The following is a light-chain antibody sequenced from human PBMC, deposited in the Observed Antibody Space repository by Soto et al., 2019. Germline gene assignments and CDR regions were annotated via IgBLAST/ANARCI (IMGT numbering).Light chain of an antibody. CDR1: HRISTF. CDR3: EQSHSLTQT. J-gene: IGKJ1*01. V-gene: IGKV1-39*01. Sequence: IHMTQSPSSLSSSVLDKLTITCLAIHRISTFLNWYHQKAGKAPKLLIYAAYTSVSGVPSRFSGSGSGTDFTLTISSLQPEDFETSQCEQSHSLTQTFGKGSXVDIK. CDR2: AAY.